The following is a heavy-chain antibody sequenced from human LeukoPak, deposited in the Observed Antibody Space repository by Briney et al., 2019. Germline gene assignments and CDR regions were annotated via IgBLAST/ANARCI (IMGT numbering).Heavy chain of an antibody. Sequence: ASVKVSCKASGYTFTRYYIHWVRQAPGQGLEWMGIIDPSGGSRSYAQKFQGRGTITRYTYTSTVYMELSSLRSEDTAVYYCARDKSGTTQGDSDYWGQGTLVTVSS. CDR2: IDPSGGSR. J-gene: IGHJ4*02. D-gene: IGHD1-1*01. V-gene: IGHV1-46*01. CDR3: ARDKSGTTQGDSDY. CDR1: GYTFTRYY.